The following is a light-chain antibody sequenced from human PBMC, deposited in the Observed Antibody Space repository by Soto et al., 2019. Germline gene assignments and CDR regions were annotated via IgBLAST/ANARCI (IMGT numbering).Light chain of an antibody. CDR1: QTISTY. J-gene: IGKJ2*01. CDR2: DGS. Sequence: DIQMTQSPSSLSASVGVRVTITCRASQTISTYLNWYQQKPGKAPRLLIYDGSSLLSGVPSRFSGSGSGTDFTLTIASLQPEDFSTYYCQQSDSTPYTFGQGTKVEI. V-gene: IGKV1-39*01. CDR3: QQSDSTPYT.